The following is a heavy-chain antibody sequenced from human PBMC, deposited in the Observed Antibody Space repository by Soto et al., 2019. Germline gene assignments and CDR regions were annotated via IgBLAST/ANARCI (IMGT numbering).Heavy chain of an antibody. Sequence: GGSLRLSCAASGFTFSSFAMSWVRQAPGKGLEWVSVISDSGGSTYYADSVKGRFTISRDNSKNTLYLQMNSLRAEDTAVYYCAREYGSGSYYTGYWGQGTLVTVSS. J-gene: IGHJ4*02. V-gene: IGHV3-23*01. D-gene: IGHD3-10*01. CDR1: GFTFSSFA. CDR3: AREYGSGSYYTGY. CDR2: ISDSGGST.